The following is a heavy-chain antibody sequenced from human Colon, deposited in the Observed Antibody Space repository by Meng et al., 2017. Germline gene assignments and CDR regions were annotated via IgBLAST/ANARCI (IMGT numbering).Heavy chain of an antibody. Sequence: SETLSLTCTVSGYSISSGYYWGWIRQPPGKGLEWIGSIHHSGSTYYNPSLKTRVTISVNTSTNQFSLKLSSVTAADTAVYYCARGMTTVTLGGTFDPWGQGTLVTVSS. D-gene: IGHD4-17*01. CDR2: IHHSGST. CDR3: ARGMTTVTLGGTFDP. J-gene: IGHJ5*02. CDR1: GYSISSGYY. V-gene: IGHV4-38-2*02.